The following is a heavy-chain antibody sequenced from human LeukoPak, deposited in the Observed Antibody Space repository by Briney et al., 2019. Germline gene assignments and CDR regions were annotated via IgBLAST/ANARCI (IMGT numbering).Heavy chain of an antibody. V-gene: IGHV7-4-1*02. CDR1: GYTFTRFG. Sequence: GASVKVSCKASGYTFTRFGMNWVRQAPAQGLEWMGWINTNTGNPTYAQGFTGRFVFSLDTSVSTAYLQISSLKAEDTAVYYCASSRVYDSSGYSDFDYWGQGTLVTVSS. CDR2: INTNTGNP. D-gene: IGHD3-22*01. J-gene: IGHJ4*02. CDR3: ASSRVYDSSGYSDFDY.